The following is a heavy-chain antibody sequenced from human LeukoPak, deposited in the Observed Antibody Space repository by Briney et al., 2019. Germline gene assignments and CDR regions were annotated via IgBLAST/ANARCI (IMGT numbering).Heavy chain of an antibody. Sequence: ASVKVSCKASGYTFTSYFIHWVRQAPGGGLEWMGIINPTGGSTRYAQKFQGRVTMTRDTSTSTVYMELSSLRSEDTAVYYCARGRVTATDGFDIWGQGTTVIVCS. J-gene: IGHJ3*02. CDR3: ARGRVTATDGFDI. V-gene: IGHV1-46*01. D-gene: IGHD2-21*02. CDR1: GYTFTSYF. CDR2: INPTGGST.